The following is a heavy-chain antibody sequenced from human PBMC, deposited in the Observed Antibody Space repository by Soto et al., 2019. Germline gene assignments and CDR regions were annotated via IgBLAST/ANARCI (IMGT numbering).Heavy chain of an antibody. Sequence: NPSETLSLTCTVSGGSISSYYWSWIRQPPGKGLEWIGYIYYSGSTNYNPSLKSRVTISVDTSKNQFSLKLSSVTAADTAVYYCARTESLYYYYGMDVWGQGTTVTVSS. J-gene: IGHJ6*02. CDR2: IYYSGST. V-gene: IGHV4-59*01. CDR3: ARTESLYYYYGMDV. CDR1: GGSISSYY.